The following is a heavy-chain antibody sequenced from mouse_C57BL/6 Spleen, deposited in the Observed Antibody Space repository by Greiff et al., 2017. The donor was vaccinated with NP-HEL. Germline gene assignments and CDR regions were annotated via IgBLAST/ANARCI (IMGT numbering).Heavy chain of an antibody. Sequence: VQLQQSGPELVKPGASVKISCKASGYTFTDYYMNWVKQSHGKSLEWIGDINPNNGGTSYNQKFKGKATLTVDKSSSTAYMELRSLTSEDSAVYYCARAYYGNIDYWGQGTTLTVSS. CDR2: INPNNGGT. V-gene: IGHV1-26*01. D-gene: IGHD2-10*01. CDR3: ARAYYGNIDY. CDR1: GYTFTDYY. J-gene: IGHJ2*01.